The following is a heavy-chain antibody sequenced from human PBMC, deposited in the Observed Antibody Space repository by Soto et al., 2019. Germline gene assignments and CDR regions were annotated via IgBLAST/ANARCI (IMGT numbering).Heavy chain of an antibody. V-gene: IGHV3-33*01. D-gene: IGHD1-1*01. CDR2: IWYDGSNK. CDR3: ARDRGLLGGGTYYFDY. Sequence: PGGSLRLSCAASGFTFSSYGMHWVRQAPGKGLEWVAVIWYDGSNKYYADSVKGRFTISRDNSKNTLYLQMNSLRAEDTAVYYCARDRGLLGGGTYYFDYWGQGTLVTVSS. CDR1: GFTFSSYG. J-gene: IGHJ4*02.